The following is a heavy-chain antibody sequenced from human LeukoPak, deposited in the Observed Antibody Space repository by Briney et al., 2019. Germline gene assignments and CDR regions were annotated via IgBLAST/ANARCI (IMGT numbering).Heavy chain of an antibody. J-gene: IGHJ5*02. CDR2: ISGSGSST. Sequence: PGGTLRLSCAASGFTFSSYGMSWVRQAPGKGLEWVSAISGSGSSTYYADSVKGRFTISRDNSKNTLYLQMNSLRAEDTAVYYCASEKSKWLVPEISFDPWGQGTLVTVSS. CDR1: GFTFSSYG. V-gene: IGHV3-23*01. D-gene: IGHD6-19*01. CDR3: ASEKSKWLVPEISFDP.